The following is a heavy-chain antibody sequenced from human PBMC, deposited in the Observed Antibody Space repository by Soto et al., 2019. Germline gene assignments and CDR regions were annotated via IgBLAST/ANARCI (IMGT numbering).Heavy chain of an antibody. CDR2: IVASGGIT. J-gene: IGHJ4*02. Sequence: EVQLLESGGGLAQPGGSLRLSCAASGFTFSSYPMGWVRQVPGKGLGWVSGIVASGGITYYADSVKGGFTISRDNSKNTLYLQMNSLRAEDTAVYYCAKNSAATIRVGYDYWGQGTLVTVSS. D-gene: IGHD5-12*01. CDR1: GFTFSSYP. CDR3: AKNSAATIRVGYDY. V-gene: IGHV3-23*01.